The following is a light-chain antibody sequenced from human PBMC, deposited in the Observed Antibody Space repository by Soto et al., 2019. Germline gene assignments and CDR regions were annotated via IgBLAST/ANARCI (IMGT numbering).Light chain of an antibody. V-gene: IGKV3-20*01. CDR2: GAS. CDR1: QSVRSTY. Sequence: EIVWAQSPGTLSLSPGERATLSCRASQSVRSTYLAWYQQKPGQAPRLVIYGASSRATGIPDRFSGSGSGTEFNLTISRLQSEDFAVYECQQYNNWPRTFGQGTKVDIK. J-gene: IGKJ1*01. CDR3: QQYNNWPRT.